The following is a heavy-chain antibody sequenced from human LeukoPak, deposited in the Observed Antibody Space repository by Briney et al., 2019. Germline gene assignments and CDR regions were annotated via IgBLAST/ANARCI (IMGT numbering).Heavy chain of an antibody. D-gene: IGHD6-6*01. J-gene: IGHJ4*02. CDR2: INPSGGST. Sequence: ASVKVSCKASGYTFTSYYMHWVRQAPGQGLEWMGIINPSGGSTSYAQKFQGRVSMTRDTSTSTVYMELSSLRSEDTAVYYCVRDAGIAARTYYFDYWGQGTLVTVSS. CDR1: GYTFTSYY. CDR3: VRDAGIAARTYYFDY. V-gene: IGHV1-46*01.